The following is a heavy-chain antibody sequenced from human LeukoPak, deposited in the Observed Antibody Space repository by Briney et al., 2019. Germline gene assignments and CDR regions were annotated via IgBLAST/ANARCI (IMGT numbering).Heavy chain of an antibody. V-gene: IGHV4-34*01. CDR3: ARFPGAGYYGSGSLDY. J-gene: IGHJ4*02. D-gene: IGHD3-10*01. CDR2: INHSGST. CDR1: GGSFSGYY. Sequence: SETLSLTCAVYGGSFSGYYWSWIRRPPGKGLEWIGEINHSGSTNYNPSLKSRVTISVDTSKNQFSLKLSSVTAADTAVYYCARFPGAGYYGSGSLDYWGQGTLVTVSS.